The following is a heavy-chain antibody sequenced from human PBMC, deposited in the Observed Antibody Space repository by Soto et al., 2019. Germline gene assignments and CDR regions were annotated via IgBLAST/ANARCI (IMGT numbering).Heavy chain of an antibody. D-gene: IGHD1-1*01. J-gene: IGHJ4*02. CDR2: IWHDGSNQ. CDR3: ARAPSAAGTVGFDF. V-gene: IGHV3-33*01. CDR1: GFRFRDYG. Sequence: QVQLVQSGGGVVQPGRSLRLSCETSGFRFRDYGMHWVRQAPGKGLEWVAVIWHDGSNQHYADSVKGRFTVSRDNSKSTLVLQMDTLRAEDTAVYYCARAPSAAGTVGFDFWGQGAPVTVSS.